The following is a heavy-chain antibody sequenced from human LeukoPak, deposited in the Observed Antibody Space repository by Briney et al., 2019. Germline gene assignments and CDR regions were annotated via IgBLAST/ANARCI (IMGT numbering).Heavy chain of an antibody. J-gene: IGHJ6*03. CDR2: IYTSGST. Sequence: SETLSLTCTVSGGPISSYYWSWIRQPPGKGLEWIGYIYTSGSTNYNPSLKGRVTISVDTSKNQFSLKLSSVTAADTAVYYCARRAESPLYYYYYMDVWGKGTTVTVSS. V-gene: IGHV4-4*09. D-gene: IGHD4/OR15-4a*01. CDR3: ARRAESPLYYYYYMDV. CDR1: GGPISSYY.